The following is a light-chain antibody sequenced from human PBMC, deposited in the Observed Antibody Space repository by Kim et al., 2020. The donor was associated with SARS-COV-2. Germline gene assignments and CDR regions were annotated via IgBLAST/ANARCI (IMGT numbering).Light chain of an antibody. CDR1: QDLTNY. CDR3: QNYYSAPLT. V-gene: IGKV1-27*01. Sequence: GDRVTITCRASQDLTNYLAWYQQRPGKVPQVLIYAASTLQSGVPSRFSGSGSGTDFALTITGLQPEDVATYYCQNYYSAPLTFGGGTKVDIK. CDR2: AAS. J-gene: IGKJ4*01.